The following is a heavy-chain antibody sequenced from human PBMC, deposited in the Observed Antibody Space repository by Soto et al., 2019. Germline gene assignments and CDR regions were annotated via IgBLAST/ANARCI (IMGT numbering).Heavy chain of an antibody. D-gene: IGHD1-26*01. CDR2: ISTYNGNT. CDR1: GYTFTSYG. Sequence: ASVKVSCKASGYTFTSYGISWVRQAPGQGLEWMGCISTYNGNTNYAQKLQGRVTMTTDTSTSTAYMELRSLRSDDTAVYYCARGSYSGSYHYEGGCDYWGQGTLVTVSS. V-gene: IGHV1-18*01. J-gene: IGHJ4*02. CDR3: ARGSYSGSYHYEGGCDY.